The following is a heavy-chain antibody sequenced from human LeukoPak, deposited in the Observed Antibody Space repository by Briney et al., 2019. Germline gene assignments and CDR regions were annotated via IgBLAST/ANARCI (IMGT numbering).Heavy chain of an antibody. J-gene: IGHJ4*02. CDR2: ISYSGTT. V-gene: IGHV4-59*08. CDR1: GGSINSYY. D-gene: IGHD3-10*01. Sequence: SETLSLTCTVSGGSINSYYWSWIRQPPGKGLEWIGYISYSGTTNYNPSLKSRVTISVDTSRNQFSLKLSSVTAADTAVYYCARHGVYYASGSPSLDYWGQGTLVTVSS. CDR3: ARHGVYYASGSPSLDY.